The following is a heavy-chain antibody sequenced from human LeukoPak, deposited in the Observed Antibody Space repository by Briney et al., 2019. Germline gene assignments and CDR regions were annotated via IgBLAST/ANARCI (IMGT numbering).Heavy chain of an antibody. CDR3: AGQKADYYYYYMDV. Sequence: SETLSLTCTVSGGSISSYYWSWIRQPPGKGLEWIGYICYSGSTNYNPSLKSRVTISVDTSKNQFSLKLSSVTAADTAVYYCAGQKADYYYYYMDVWGKGTTVTVSS. CDR2: ICYSGST. V-gene: IGHV4-59*12. J-gene: IGHJ6*03. CDR1: GGSISSYY.